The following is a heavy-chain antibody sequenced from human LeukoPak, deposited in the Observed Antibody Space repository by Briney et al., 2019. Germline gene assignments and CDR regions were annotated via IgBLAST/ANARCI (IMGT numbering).Heavy chain of an antibody. CDR1: XFTFXXYA. D-gene: IGHD6-6*01. V-gene: IGHV3-7*01. CDR2: IKQDGSEK. J-gene: IGHJ6*02. Sequence: SXRLSXXXXXFTFXXYAMSWVRQAPGKGLEWVANIKQDGSEKYYVDSVKGRFTISRDNAKNSLYLQMNSLRAEDTAVYYCARDVPPNYGMDVWGQGTTVTVSS. CDR3: ARDVPPNYGMDV.